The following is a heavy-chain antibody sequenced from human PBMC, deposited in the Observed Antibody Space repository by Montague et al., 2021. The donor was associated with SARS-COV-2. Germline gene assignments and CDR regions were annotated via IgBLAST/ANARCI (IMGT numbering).Heavy chain of an antibody. V-gene: IGHV4-39*01. Sequence: SETLSLTCSVSGVSISTSGYYWGWVRQSPGKGLEWIGSVHYSGGTNYNPSLESRVTIYVDTSKNMFSLRLRSVTAADTAVYYCARGISRWWGVGHWGQGILVTVSS. J-gene: IGHJ4*02. CDR2: VHYSGGT. CDR1: GVSISTSGYY. CDR3: ARGISRWWGVGH. D-gene: IGHD6-13*01.